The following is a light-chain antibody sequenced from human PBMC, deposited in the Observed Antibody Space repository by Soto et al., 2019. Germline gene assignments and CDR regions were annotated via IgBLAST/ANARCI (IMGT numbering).Light chain of an antibody. CDR1: SSDVGGYNY. CDR2: EDN. Sequence: QSALTQPPSASGYPGQSVTVSCTGTSSDVGGYNYVSWYQHYPGKVPKLLAYEDNKRPSGVPVRFSGSKSGNTASLTVSGLQADDEADYYCTSYAGGNHVFGTGAKVTVL. J-gene: IGLJ1*01. V-gene: IGLV2-8*01. CDR3: TSYAGGNHV.